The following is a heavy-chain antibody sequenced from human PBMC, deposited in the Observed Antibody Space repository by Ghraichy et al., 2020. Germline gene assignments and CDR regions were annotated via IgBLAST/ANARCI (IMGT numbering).Heavy chain of an antibody. J-gene: IGHJ2*01. Sequence: LSLTCAASGFTFSTCSMVWVRQAPGKGLEWVSYISSSSGYIYYADSVKGRFTISRDNAKNSLYLQMNSLRAEDTAVYSCARIAVSGTWYFDLWGRGTLVTVSS. D-gene: IGHD6-19*01. CDR1: GFTFSTCS. CDR3: ARIAVSGTWYFDL. CDR2: ISSSSGYI. V-gene: IGHV3-21*01.